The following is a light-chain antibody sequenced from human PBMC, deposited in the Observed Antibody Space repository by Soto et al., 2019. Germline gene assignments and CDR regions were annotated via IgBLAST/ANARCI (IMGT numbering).Light chain of an antibody. J-gene: IGKJ1*01. CDR3: QKYNNAPRT. CDR1: QGNSNY. V-gene: IGKV1-27*01. Sequence: DIQMTQSPSSLSASVGETVTITCRASQGNSNYLAWYQQKSGQVPNLLIYAASTLQSGVPSRFSGSGSGTDFTLTISSLRPEDVATYYCQKYNNAPRTFGQGTKVEI. CDR2: AAS.